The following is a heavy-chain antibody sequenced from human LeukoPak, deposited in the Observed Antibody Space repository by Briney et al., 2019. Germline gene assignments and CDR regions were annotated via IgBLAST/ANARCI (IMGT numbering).Heavy chain of an antibody. CDR2: INHSGST. CDR1: GGSFSGYY. V-gene: IGHV4-34*01. J-gene: IGHJ4*02. D-gene: IGHD3-9*01. CDR3: ARGKLRYFDWLLYY. Sequence: SETLSLTCAVYGGSFSGYYWSWIRQPPGKGLEWIGEINHSGSTNYNPSLKSRVTISVDTSKNQFSLKLSSVTAADTAVYYCARGKLRYFDWLLYYWGQGTLVTVSS.